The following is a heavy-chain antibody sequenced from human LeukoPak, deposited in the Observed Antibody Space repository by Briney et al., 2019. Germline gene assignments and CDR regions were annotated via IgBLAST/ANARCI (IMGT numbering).Heavy chain of an antibody. Sequence: ETLSLTCTVSGGSISSYYWSWIRQPPGKGLEWIGYTHDSGNSNYNPSLRSRVTISTDTSKNQFSLKLTSVTAADTAVYYCARDRSAAPADYWGQGTLVTVSS. CDR3: ARDRSAAPADY. D-gene: IGHD6-13*01. CDR1: GGSISSYY. V-gene: IGHV4-59*13. J-gene: IGHJ4*02. CDR2: THDSGNS.